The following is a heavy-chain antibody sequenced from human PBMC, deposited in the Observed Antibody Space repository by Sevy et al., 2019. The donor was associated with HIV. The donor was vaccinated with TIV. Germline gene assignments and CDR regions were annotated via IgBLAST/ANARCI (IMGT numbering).Heavy chain of an antibody. Sequence: GGSLRLSCAASGFTFSYAWMSWVRQAPGKGLEWVGRIKSNPDGGTTDYAAPVKGRFTISRDDANNRVYLQMNSLKTEDTAVYYCSTDPIIVLLVTGGKDVWGQGTTVTVSS. J-gene: IGHJ6*02. CDR3: STDPIIVLLVTGGKDV. CDR2: IKSNPDGGTT. CDR1: GFTFSYAW. V-gene: IGHV3-15*01. D-gene: IGHD2-8*02.